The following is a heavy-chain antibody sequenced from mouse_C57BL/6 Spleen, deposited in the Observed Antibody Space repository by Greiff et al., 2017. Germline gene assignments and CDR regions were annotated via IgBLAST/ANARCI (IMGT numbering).Heavy chain of an antibody. Sequence: EVHLVESGGGLVKPGGSLKLSCAASGFTFSSYTMSWVRQTPEKRLEWVATISGGGGNTYYPDSVKGRFTISRDNAKNTLYLQMSSLRSEDTALYYCARREVKRYFDVWGTGTTVTVSS. CDR2: ISGGGGNT. D-gene: IGHD1-3*01. CDR3: ARREVKRYFDV. V-gene: IGHV5-9*01. CDR1: GFTFSSYT. J-gene: IGHJ1*03.